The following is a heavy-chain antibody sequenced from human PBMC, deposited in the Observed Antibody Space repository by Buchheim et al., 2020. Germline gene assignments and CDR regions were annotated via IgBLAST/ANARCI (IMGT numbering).Heavy chain of an antibody. D-gene: IGHD3-3*01. CDR3: AREVNQFWSGFRSDSDHKTLDV. Sequence: QERLVESGGGVVQPGRSLRLSCAASGFTFSNSDFHWVRQAPGKGLEWIAIISSDGNYRKCSDSVKGRFTLSRDDSENTVYLQMDTLRVEDTAVYFCAREVNQFWSGFRSDSDHKTLDVWGQGTT. CDR1: GFTFSNSD. V-gene: IGHV3-30*03. CDR2: ISSDGNYR. J-gene: IGHJ6*02.